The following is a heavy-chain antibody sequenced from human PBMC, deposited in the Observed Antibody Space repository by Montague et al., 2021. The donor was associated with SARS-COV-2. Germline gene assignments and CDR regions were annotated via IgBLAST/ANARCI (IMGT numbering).Heavy chain of an antibody. J-gene: IGHJ5*02. CDR2: IYYRGST. Sequence: SETLSLTCTVSGGSLSSDYWSWIRQPPGKGLEWIGYIYYRGSTNYNPSLKSRVTLSVDTSKNQFSLKVYSVTAADTAVYYCARERQYNCVGPWGQGTLVTVSS. D-gene: IGHD1-14*01. CDR3: ARERQYNCVGP. V-gene: IGHV4-59*01. CDR1: GGSLSSDY.